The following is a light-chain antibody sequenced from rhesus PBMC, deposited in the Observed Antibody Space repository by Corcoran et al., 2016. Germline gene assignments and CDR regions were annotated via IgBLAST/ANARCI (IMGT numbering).Light chain of an antibody. Sequence: DIQMAQSPPSLSASVGDRVTITCRASQGITNDLAWYQQKPGEPPRLLINEASSLQSGIPSRFRGSGSVTDFTLTSNSLQPEDSATYFCQHYYRTPLTFGGGTTVEI. CDR1: QGITND. J-gene: IGKJ4*01. CDR2: EAS. CDR3: QHYYRTPLT. V-gene: IGKV1-25*01.